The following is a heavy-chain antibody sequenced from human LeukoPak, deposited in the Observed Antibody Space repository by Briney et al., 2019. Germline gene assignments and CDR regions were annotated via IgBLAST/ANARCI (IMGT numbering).Heavy chain of an antibody. V-gene: IGHV3-73*01. CDR2: IRSKANNYAT. D-gene: IGHD2-2*01. CDR1: GFTFSGST. J-gene: IGHJ4*02. CDR3: TRWDCTTTGCYPFDY. Sequence: GGSLRLSCAASGFTFSGSTIHWVRQASGEGLEWVGRIRSKANNYATAYATSVKGRFTLSRDDSNNTAYLQMNSLKTEDTAVYYCTRWDCTTTGCYPFDYWGQGTLVTVSS.